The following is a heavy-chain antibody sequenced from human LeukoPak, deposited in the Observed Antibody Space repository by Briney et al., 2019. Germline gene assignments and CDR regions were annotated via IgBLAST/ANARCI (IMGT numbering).Heavy chain of an antibody. CDR2: IYYSGST. D-gene: IGHD3/OR15-3a*01. Sequence: SETLSLTCTVSGGSISSGDYYWSWIRQPPGKGLEWIGYIYYSGSTYYNPSLKSRVTIPVDTSENQFSLKLSSVTAADTAVYYCASGPSPYFFDYWGQGTLVTVSS. CDR3: ASGPSPYFFDY. J-gene: IGHJ4*02. V-gene: IGHV4-30-4*08. CDR1: GGSISSGDYY.